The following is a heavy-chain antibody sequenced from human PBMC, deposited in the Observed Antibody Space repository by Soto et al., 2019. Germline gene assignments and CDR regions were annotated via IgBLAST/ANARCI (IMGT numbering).Heavy chain of an antibody. D-gene: IGHD2-8*01. Sequence: QVQLQESGSGLLKPSQTLSIDCSVSGASLRGGFRCWGWFRQTPGKGLQLSGYIDTNGDTDYDPSLRNRLNMSIVTAESTVSLKVTSVTAADAAAYYYASGTVYYCPNDKCSFFFDHWGQGTLVTVTS. CDR3: ASGTVYYCPNDKCSFFFDH. CDR1: GASLRGGFRC. V-gene: IGHV4-30-4*01. CDR2: IDTNGDT. J-gene: IGHJ4*02.